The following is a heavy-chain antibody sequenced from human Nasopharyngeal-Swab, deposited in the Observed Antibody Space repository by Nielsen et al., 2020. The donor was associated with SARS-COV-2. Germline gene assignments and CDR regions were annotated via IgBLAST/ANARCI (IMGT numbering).Heavy chain of an antibody. J-gene: IGHJ4*02. D-gene: IGHD6-13*01. Sequence: GASLKISCAASGFTFSSYGMHWVRQAPGKGLEWVAVIWYDGSNKYYADSVKGRFTISRDNSKNTLYLQMNGLRAEDTAVYYCARDLGGAAAGTDYWGQGTLVTVSS. CDR3: ARDLGGAAAGTDY. CDR1: GFTFSSYG. CDR2: IWYDGSNK. V-gene: IGHV3-33*01.